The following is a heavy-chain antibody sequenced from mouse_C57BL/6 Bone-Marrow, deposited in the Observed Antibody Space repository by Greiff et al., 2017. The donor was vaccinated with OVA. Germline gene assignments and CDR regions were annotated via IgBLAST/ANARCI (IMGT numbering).Heavy chain of an antibody. CDR1: GYTFTSYW. Sequence: QVQLQQPGAELVRPGSSVKLSCKASGYTFTSYWMEWVKQRPGQGLEWIGNIYPSDSETHYNQKFKDKATLTVDKSSSTAYMKLSSLTSEDSAVYYCARKYGNYWGQGTTLTVSS. V-gene: IGHV1-61*01. J-gene: IGHJ2*01. CDR3: ARKYGNY. CDR2: IYPSDSET. D-gene: IGHD2-10*02.